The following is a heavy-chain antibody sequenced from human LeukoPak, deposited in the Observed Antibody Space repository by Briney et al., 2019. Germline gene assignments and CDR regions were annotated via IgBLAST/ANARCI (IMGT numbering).Heavy chain of an antibody. J-gene: IGHJ4*02. Sequence: GRSLRLSCAASGFTFSSHDMHWVRQIPGQGLEWVAAVSSGFHAFFADSVQGRFTVSREDARNSLYLQMNSLRAGDTAVYYCVREARGYHYTYFDYWGQGTLVTVSS. D-gene: IGHD5-18*01. CDR1: GFTFSSHD. CDR3: VREARGYHYTYFDY. CDR2: VSSGFHA. V-gene: IGHV3-13*01.